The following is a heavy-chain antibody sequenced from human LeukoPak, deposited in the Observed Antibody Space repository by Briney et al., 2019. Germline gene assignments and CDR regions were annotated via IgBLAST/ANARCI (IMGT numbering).Heavy chain of an antibody. Sequence: SETLSLTCAVYGGSFSGYYWSWIRQPPGKGLEWIGEINHSGSTNYNPSLKSRVTISVDTSKNQFSLKLSSVTAADTAVYYCARLDAAAGDFDYWGQGTLVTVSS. CDR3: ARLDAAAGDFDY. J-gene: IGHJ4*02. D-gene: IGHD6-13*01. CDR2: INHSGST. CDR1: GGSFSGYY. V-gene: IGHV4-34*01.